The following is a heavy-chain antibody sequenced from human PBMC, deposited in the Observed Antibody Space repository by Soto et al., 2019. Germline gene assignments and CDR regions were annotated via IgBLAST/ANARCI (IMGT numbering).Heavy chain of an antibody. Sequence: GGSLRLSCAASGFTFGNFVMRWVRQTPGKGLEWVSTITETGADTYYTDSVKGRFTISRDNSKNTLYLQMTTLRAEDTALYYCTKASSDRNHMEVWGPGTTVTVSS. CDR2: ITETGADT. CDR3: TKASSDRNHMEV. CDR1: GFTFGNFV. J-gene: IGHJ6*02. V-gene: IGHV3-23*01.